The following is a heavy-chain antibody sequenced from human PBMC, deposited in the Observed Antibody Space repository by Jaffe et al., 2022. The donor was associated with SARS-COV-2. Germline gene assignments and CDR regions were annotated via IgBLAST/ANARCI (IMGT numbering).Heavy chain of an antibody. CDR3: ARETPPVDTAMARALGY. D-gene: IGHD5-18*01. Sequence: QVQLQQWGAGLLKPSETLSLTCAVYGGSFSGYYWSWIRQPPGKGLEWIGEINHSGSTNYNPSLKSRVTISVDTSKNQFSLKLSSVTAADTAVYYCARETPPVDTAMARALGYWGQGTLVTVSS. J-gene: IGHJ4*02. V-gene: IGHV4-34*01. CDR1: GGSFSGYY. CDR2: INHSGST.